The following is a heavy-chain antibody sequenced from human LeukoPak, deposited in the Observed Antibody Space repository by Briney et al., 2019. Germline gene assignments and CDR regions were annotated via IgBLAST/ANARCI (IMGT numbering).Heavy chain of an antibody. CDR3: ARSLSTYAMSFYYGMDV. Sequence: SETLSLTCTVSGGSISSYYWSWIRQPPGKGLEWIGYIYYSRSTNYNPSLKSRVTISVDTSKNQFSLKLSSVTAADTAVYYCARSLSTYAMSFYYGMDVWGQGTTVTVSS. J-gene: IGHJ6*02. D-gene: IGHD2-8*01. CDR1: GGSISSYY. V-gene: IGHV4-59*01. CDR2: IYYSRST.